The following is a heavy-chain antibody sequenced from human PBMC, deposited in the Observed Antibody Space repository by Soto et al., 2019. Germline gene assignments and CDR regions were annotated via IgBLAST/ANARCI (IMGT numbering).Heavy chain of an antibody. D-gene: IGHD3-3*01. V-gene: IGHV4-39*01. J-gene: IGHJ5*02. CDR3: ARHGGYDFWSGYYNPGLPGVIDP. CDR2: IYYSGST. Sequence: PSEILSLTCTVSGGSSSSSSYYWGWIRQPPGKGLEWIGSIYYSGSTYYNPSLKSRVTISVDTSKNQFSLKLSSVTAADTAVYYCARHGGYDFWSGYYNPGLPGVIDPWGQGTLVTVSS. CDR1: GGSSSSSSYY.